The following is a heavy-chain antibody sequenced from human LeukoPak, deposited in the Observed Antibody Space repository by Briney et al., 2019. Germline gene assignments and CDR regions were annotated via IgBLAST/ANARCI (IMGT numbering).Heavy chain of an antibody. Sequence: QPGRSLRLSCAASGFTFSSYGMHWVRQAPGKGLEWVAVIWYDGSNKYYADSVKGRFTISRDNSKNTLYLQMNSLRAEDTAVYYCARATVVKGMDVWGQGTTVTVSS. D-gene: IGHD4-23*01. CDR1: GFTFSSYG. CDR2: IWYDGSNK. V-gene: IGHV3-33*01. J-gene: IGHJ6*02. CDR3: ARATVVKGMDV.